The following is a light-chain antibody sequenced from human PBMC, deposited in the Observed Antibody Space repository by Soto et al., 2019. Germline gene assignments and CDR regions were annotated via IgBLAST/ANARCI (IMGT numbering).Light chain of an antibody. CDR2: GAS. CDR1: QSVSNN. CDR3: QKYQNWPGT. V-gene: IGKV3-15*01. J-gene: IGKJ1*01. Sequence: EIVMTQSPATLSVSPGERATLSCRASQSVSNNVAWYQQKPGQAPRLLIFGASTRHSNIAAKLSGSVSGTEFTLTINSLQSEDVAVYYCQKYQNWPGTFGQGTKVEIK.